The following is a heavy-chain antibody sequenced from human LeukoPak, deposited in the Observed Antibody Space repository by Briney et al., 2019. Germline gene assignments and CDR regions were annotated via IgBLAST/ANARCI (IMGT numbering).Heavy chain of an antibody. Sequence: ASVKVSCKASGYTFNSYGISWVRQAPGQGLEWMGWISAYNGHTNYAQKFQGRVTMTRDTSISTAYMELSRLRSDDTAVYYCAKSSIAARPVNYWGQGTLVTVSS. D-gene: IGHD6-6*01. J-gene: IGHJ4*02. CDR2: ISAYNGHT. CDR3: AKSSIAARPVNY. CDR1: GYTFNSYG. V-gene: IGHV1-18*01.